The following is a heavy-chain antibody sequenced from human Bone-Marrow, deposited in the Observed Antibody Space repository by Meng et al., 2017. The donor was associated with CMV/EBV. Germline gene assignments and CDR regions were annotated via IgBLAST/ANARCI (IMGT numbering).Heavy chain of an antibody. CDR1: GYTFTSYG. CDR2: ISAYNGNT. CDR3: AREGIEFYTPNSIYYYCGMDV. D-gene: IGHD2-2*02. V-gene: IGHV1-18*01. Sequence: ASVKVSCKASGYTFTSYGISWVRQAPGQGLEWMGWISAYNGNTNYAQKLQGRVTMTTDTSTSTAYMELSSLRSEDTAVYYCAREGIEFYTPNSIYYYCGMDVWGQGTTVTVSS. J-gene: IGHJ6*02.